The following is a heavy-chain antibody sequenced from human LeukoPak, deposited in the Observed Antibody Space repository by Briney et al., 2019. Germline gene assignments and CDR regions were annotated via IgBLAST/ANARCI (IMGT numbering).Heavy chain of an antibody. J-gene: IGHJ4*02. CDR1: GVSISSTTYY. CDR2: IYYSGTT. D-gene: IGHD3-16*01. Sequence: SETLSLTCTVSGVSISSTTYYWGWIRRPPGKGLEWIGTIYYSGTTYYNPSLKSRVTVSVDTSKNQFSLKLSSVTAADTAVYYCVRGSTLRHYQYWGQGTLVTVSS. CDR3: VRGSTLRHYQY. V-gene: IGHV4-39*01.